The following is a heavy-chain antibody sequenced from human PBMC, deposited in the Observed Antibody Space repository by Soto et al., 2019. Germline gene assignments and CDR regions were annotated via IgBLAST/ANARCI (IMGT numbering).Heavy chain of an antibody. CDR3: EKEAAGIGVPLVDS. J-gene: IGHJ4*02. Sequence: EVQLLESGGGLVQPGGSLRLSCAASGFTFSNYAMSWVRQAPGKGPEWVSGISGGGVDTYYVDSVKGRFIISRDNSRNTLYLQMSILRADGAAVYYCEKEAAGIGVPLVDSWSQGTLVPVSS. D-gene: IGHD3-3*01. CDR1: GFTFSNYA. V-gene: IGHV3-23*02. CDR2: ISGGGVDT.